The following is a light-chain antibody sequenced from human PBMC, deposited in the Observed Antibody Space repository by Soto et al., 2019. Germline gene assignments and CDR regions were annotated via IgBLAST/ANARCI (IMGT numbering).Light chain of an antibody. CDR3: QTWDNDIQV. CDR2: LNSDGSH. V-gene: IGLV4-69*01. Sequence: QSVLTQSPSASASPGASVNLTCTLSSGHSSSAIAWHQQQPEKGPRYLMKLNSDGSHNKGDGIPDRFSGFTSGAERFLTIPSHQSEDEADYYCQTWDNDIQVFGPGTKLTVL. CDR1: SGHSSSA. J-gene: IGLJ1*01.